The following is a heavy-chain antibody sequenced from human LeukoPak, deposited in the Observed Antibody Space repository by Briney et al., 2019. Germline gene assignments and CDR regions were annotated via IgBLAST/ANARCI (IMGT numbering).Heavy chain of an antibody. CDR1: GYSISSCYY. CDR3: ARGWVAVAGTGFDY. J-gene: IGHJ4*02. CDR2: IYHSGST. V-gene: IGHV4-38-2*01. Sequence: SETLSLTCAVSGYSISSCYYWGWIRQPPGKGLEWIGSIYHSGSTYYNPSLKSRVTISVDTSKNQFSLKLSSETAADTAVYYCARGWVAVAGTGFDYWGQGTLVTVSS. D-gene: IGHD6-19*01.